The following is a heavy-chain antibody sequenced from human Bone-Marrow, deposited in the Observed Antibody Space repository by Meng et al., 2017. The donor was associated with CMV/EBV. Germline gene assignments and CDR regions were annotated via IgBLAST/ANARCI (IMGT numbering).Heavy chain of an antibody. J-gene: IGHJ5*02. D-gene: IGHD3-3*01. V-gene: IGHV3-30-3*01. CDR1: GFTFSSYA. CDR2: ISYDGSNK. CDR3: ASLRSRLEWLLGGFDP. Sequence: GESLKISCAASGFTFSSYAMHWVRQAPGKGLEWVAGISYDGSNKYYADSVKGRFTISRDNSKNTLYLQMNSLRAEDTAVYYCASLRSRLEWLLGGFDPWGQGSLVTVSS.